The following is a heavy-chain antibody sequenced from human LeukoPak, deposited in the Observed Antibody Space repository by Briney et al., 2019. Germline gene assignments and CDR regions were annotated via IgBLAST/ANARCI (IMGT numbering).Heavy chain of an antibody. CDR1: GYTFTGYY. CDR3: AREYYDSSGSLYYFDY. Sequence: ASVKVSCKASGYTFTGYYMHWVRQAPGQGLEWMGWINPNSGGTNYAQKFQGRVTMTRDTSISTAYMELSRLRSDDTAVYYCAREYYDSSGSLYYFDYWGQGTLVTVSS. V-gene: IGHV1-2*02. J-gene: IGHJ4*02. CDR2: INPNSGGT. D-gene: IGHD3-22*01.